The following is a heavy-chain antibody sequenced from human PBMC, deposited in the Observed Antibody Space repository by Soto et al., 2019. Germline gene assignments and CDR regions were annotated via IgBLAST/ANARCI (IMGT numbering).Heavy chain of an antibody. J-gene: IGHJ6*04. CDR3: AREKRTNCVLYGMDV. V-gene: IGHV3-33*01. CDR1: GFTFSSYG. Sequence: GGSLRLSCAASGFTFSSYGMHWVRQAPGKGLEWVAVIWYDGSNKYYADSVKGRFTMSRDNSKNTLYLQMNSLRAEDTAVYYCAREKRTNCVLYGMDVCGKGTTVTVPS. CDR2: IWYDGSNK. D-gene: IGHD2-8*01.